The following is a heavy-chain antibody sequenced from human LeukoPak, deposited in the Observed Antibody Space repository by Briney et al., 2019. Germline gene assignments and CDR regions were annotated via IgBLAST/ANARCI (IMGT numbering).Heavy chain of an antibody. J-gene: IGHJ4*02. CDR2: INNGDSST. D-gene: IGHD7-27*01. V-gene: IGHV3-23*01. CDR3: AKDLTGDGPSPFDY. Sequence: HPGGSLRLSCAASGFTSREFVMSWVRQAPGKGLEWVSTINNGDSSTYYADSVKGRFTISRDNSKNTLYLQMNSLRAEDTAVYYCAKDLTGDGPSPFDYWGQGTLVTVSS. CDR1: GFTSREFV.